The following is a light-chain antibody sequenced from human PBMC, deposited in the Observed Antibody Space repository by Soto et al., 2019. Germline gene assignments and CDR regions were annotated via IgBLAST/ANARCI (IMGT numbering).Light chain of an antibody. CDR3: QQYGTSPRT. CDR1: QNVRANY. J-gene: IGKJ1*01. CDR2: GAS. V-gene: IGKV3-20*01. Sequence: EIVLTQSPGTLSLFPGERATLSCRPSQNVRANYLAWHQQRPGQAPRLLIYGASSRAAGIPDRFSGSGSGTDFSLTISRLEPEDLAVDYCQQYGTSPRTFGQGTKVDIK.